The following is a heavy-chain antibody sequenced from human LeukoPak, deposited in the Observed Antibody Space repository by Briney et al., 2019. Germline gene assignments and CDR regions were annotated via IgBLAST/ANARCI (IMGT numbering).Heavy chain of an antibody. CDR1: GFPFSSYG. CDR2: ITGSTRTT. CDR3: ARDPYSGSYGNYYYYFMDV. D-gene: IGHD1-26*01. J-gene: IGHJ6*03. V-gene: IGHV3-23*01. Sequence: GGSLRLSCAASGFPFSSYGMSWVRQAPGEGLEWVSGITGSTRTTYYADSVKGRFTISRDNSKNTLYLQLNSLRAEDTAVYYCARDPYSGSYGNYYYYFMDVWGKGTTVTISS.